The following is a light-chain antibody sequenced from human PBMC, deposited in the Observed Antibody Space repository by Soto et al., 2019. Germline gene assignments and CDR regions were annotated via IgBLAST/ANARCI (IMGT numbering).Light chain of an antibody. J-gene: IGKJ4*01. CDR1: QSVSSR. CDR3: QQYNNWPLT. CDR2: GAS. Sequence: EIVMTQSPATLSVSPGESATLSCRTSQSVSSRLGWYQQKPGQAPRLLIYGASTRATDIPARFSGSGSGTEFTITISSLQSADFAVYYCQQYNNWPLTFGGGTKVEIK. V-gene: IGKV3-15*01.